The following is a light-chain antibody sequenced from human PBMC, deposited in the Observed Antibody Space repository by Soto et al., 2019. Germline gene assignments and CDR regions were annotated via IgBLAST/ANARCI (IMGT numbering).Light chain of an antibody. CDR3: QQYNNWPRT. CDR2: DAS. CDR1: QSVSSN. J-gene: IGKJ1*01. Sequence: EIVMTQSPATLSVSPGGRVTLSCRASQSVSSNLAWYQQKPGQTPRLLIYDASTGATGIPARFSGSGSGTEFTLTISSLQSEDFAVYYCQQYNNWPRTFGQGTKVEIK. V-gene: IGKV3-15*01.